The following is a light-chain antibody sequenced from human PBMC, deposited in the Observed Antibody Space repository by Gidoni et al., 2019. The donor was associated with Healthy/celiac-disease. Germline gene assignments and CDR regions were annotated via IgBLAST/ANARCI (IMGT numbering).Light chain of an antibody. CDR2: GAS. CDR3: QQYGSSRGYT. V-gene: IGKV3-20*01. Sequence: EIVLTQSPGTLSLSPGERATPSCRARQRVSSSYLSWYQQKPGQAPRLLIYGASSRATGIPDRFSGSGSGTDFTLTISRLEPEDVAVYYCQQYGSSRGYTFGQGTKLEIK. CDR1: QRVSSSY. J-gene: IGKJ2*01.